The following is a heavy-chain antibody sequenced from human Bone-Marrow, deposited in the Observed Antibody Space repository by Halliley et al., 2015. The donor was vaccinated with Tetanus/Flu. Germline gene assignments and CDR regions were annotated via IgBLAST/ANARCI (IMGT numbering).Heavy chain of an antibody. CDR1: GFTFSDYY. D-gene: IGHD6-6*01. J-gene: IGHJ6*02. CDR2: ISSSGNYI. CDR3: TRGLRNRPDYYYPMDV. V-gene: IGHV3-11*01. Sequence: SGFTFSDYYMTWIRQAPGKGLEWVSYISSSGNYIYYADSVKGRFTISRDSAKNSLFLQMISLRAEDTAVYYCTRGLRNRPDYYYPMDVWGQGTTVTVSS.